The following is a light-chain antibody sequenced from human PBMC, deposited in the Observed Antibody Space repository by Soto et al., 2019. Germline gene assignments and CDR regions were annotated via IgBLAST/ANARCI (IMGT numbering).Light chain of an antibody. J-gene: IGKJ3*01. CDR2: GAS. Sequence: EIVLTQSPGTLSLSPGERATLSCRANQSVSSSYLAWYQQKPGQAPRLLIYGASSRATGIPDRFSGSGSGTDFTLTISRLEPEDFAVYYCQQYGSSPGFTFGPGT. CDR1: QSVSSSY. CDR3: QQYGSSPGFT. V-gene: IGKV3-20*01.